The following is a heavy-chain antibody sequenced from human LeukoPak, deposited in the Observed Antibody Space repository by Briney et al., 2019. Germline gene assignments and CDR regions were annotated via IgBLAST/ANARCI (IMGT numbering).Heavy chain of an antibody. V-gene: IGHV3-7*03. Sequence: GGSLRLSCVASGFTFNSYWMSWVRQAPGKGLEWVANIKQDGSEKYYVDSVKGRFTISRDNAKNSLYLQMNSLRAEDTAVYYCARSYDFWSGYYSWFDPWGQGTLVTVSS. CDR1: GFTFNSYW. D-gene: IGHD3-3*01. CDR3: ARSYDFWSGYYSWFDP. CDR2: IKQDGSEK. J-gene: IGHJ5*02.